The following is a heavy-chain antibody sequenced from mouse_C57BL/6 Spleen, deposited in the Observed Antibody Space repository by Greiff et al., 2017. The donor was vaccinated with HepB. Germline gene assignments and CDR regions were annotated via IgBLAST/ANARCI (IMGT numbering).Heavy chain of an antibody. J-gene: IGHJ4*01. Sequence: QVQLKQSGPELVKPGASVKISCKASGYSFTSYYIHWVKQRPGQGLEWIGWIYPGSGNTKYNEKFKGKATLTADTSSSTAYMQLSSLTSEDSAVYYCAREGWYYAMDYWGQGTSVTVSS. CDR1: GYSFTSYY. D-gene: IGHD3-3*01. V-gene: IGHV1-66*01. CDR3: AREGWYYAMDY. CDR2: IYPGSGNT.